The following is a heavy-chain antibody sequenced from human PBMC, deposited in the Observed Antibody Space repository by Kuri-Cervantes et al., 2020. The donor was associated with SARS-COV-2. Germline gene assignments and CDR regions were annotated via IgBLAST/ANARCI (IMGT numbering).Heavy chain of an antibody. CDR2: INSDGSST. V-gene: IGHV3-74*01. CDR1: GFTFSSYW. Sequence: GGSLRLSCAASGFTFSSYWMHWVRQAPGKGLVWVSRINSDGSSTSYADSVKGRFTISRDSAKNSLYLQMNSLRAGDTAVYYCTRWRVGAKTWGQGTLVTVSS. J-gene: IGHJ4*02. D-gene: IGHD1-26*01. CDR3: TRWRVGAKT.